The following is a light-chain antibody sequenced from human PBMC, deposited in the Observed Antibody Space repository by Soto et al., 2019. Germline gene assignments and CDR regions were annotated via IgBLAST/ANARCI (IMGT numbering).Light chain of an antibody. Sequence: DIVMTQSPASLAVSLGERAAIKCKSSQSVLVSSMNENCLGWYQQKPGQPPKLLIYWASTRASGVPDRFSGSGSGTDFTLTITKLQAEDVALYYCQQCYSPPWTFGQGTKVEIK. V-gene: IGKV4-1*01. CDR1: QSVLVSSMNENC. CDR2: WAS. CDR3: QQCYSPPWT. J-gene: IGKJ1*01.